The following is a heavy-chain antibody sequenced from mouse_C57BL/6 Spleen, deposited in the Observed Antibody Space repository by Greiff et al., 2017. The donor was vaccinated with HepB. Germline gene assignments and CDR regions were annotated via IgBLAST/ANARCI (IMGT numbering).Heavy chain of an antibody. CDR2: INPSNGGT. V-gene: IGHV1-53*01. CDR1: GYTFTSYW. Sequence: VQLQQSGTELVKPGASVKLSCKASGYTFTSYWMHWVKQRPGQGLEWIGNINPSNGGTNYNEKFKSKATLSVDKSSSTAYMQLSSLTSEDSAVYYCAREGFYYYGSSSDYWGQGTTLTVSS. J-gene: IGHJ2*01. CDR3: AREGFYYYGSSSDY. D-gene: IGHD1-1*01.